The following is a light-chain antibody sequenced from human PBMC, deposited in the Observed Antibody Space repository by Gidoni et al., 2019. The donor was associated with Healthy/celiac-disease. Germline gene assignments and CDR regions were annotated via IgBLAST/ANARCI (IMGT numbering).Light chain of an antibody. CDR2: GAS. Sequence: DIVITLSPATLSVSPGQRATLSCRASQRVSSNLAGYQQKPGQAPRLLIYGASTRATGSPARFSGSGSGTEFTLTISSLQSEDFAVYYCQQYNNWPPWTFGQGTKVEIK. J-gene: IGKJ1*01. CDR3: QQYNNWPPWT. V-gene: IGKV3-15*01. CDR1: QRVSSN.